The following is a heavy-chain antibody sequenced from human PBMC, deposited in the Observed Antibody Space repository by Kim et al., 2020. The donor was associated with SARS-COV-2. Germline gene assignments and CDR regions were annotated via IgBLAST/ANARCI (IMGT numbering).Heavy chain of an antibody. CDR2: VTSAGDT. V-gene: IGHV3-13*01. D-gene: IGHD3-10*01. CDR1: GFTFSSHD. CDR3: TRGPFSGGYYYYMDV. Sequence: GGSLRLSCAASGFTFSSHDMYWVRQTTGKGLEWVSSVTSAGDTYYPGSVRGRFTISRENAKNSLYLQMNSLRAGDTAVYYCTRGPFSGGYYYYMDVWGKG. J-gene: IGHJ6*03.